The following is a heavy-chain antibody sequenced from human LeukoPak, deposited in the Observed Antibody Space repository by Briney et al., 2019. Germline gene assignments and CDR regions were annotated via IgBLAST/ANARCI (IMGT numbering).Heavy chain of an antibody. CDR2: ISGDGGST. D-gene: IGHD3-9*01. CDR3: AKDNYDILTGYPDY. J-gene: IGHJ4*02. V-gene: IGHV3-43*02. Sequence: GGSLRLSCAASGFTFDDYAMHWVRQAPGKGLEWVSLISGDGGSTYYADSVKGRFTISRDNSKNSLYLQMNSLRTEGTALYYCAKDNYDILTGYPDYWGQGTLVTVSS. CDR1: GFTFDDYA.